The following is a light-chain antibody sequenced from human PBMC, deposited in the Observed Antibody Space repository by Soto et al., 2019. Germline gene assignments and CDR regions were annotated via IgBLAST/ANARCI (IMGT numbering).Light chain of an antibody. Sequence: EIVLTQSPGTLSLSPGERATLSCRASLSVTSNFIAWYQQKPGQAPRLLLYDASNRATGIPDRFSGSGSGTDISLTISRLEPEDFAVYYCQQYGSSVWTFGQGTKVEIK. CDR2: DAS. CDR1: LSVTSNF. J-gene: IGKJ1*01. CDR3: QQYGSSVWT. V-gene: IGKV3-20*01.